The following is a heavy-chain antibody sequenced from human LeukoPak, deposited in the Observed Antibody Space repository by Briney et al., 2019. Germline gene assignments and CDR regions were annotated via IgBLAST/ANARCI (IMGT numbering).Heavy chain of an antibody. J-gene: IGHJ6*02. CDR2: INHSGST. CDR3: ARWGCTVTRPPRAQDIGINYGMDV. CDR1: GGSFSGYY. Sequence: SETLSLTCAVYGGSFSGYYWSWIRQPPGKGREWIGEINHSGSTNYNPSLKSRVTISVDTSKNQFSLKLRSVTAADTAVYYCARWGCTVTRPPRAQDIGINYGMDVWGQATTVTVSS. V-gene: IGHV4-34*01. D-gene: IGHD4-17*01.